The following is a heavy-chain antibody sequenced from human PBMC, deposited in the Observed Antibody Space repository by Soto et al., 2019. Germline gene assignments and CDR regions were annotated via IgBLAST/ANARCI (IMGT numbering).Heavy chain of an antibody. V-gene: IGHV4-59*01. D-gene: IGHD5-12*01. CDR2: VYHTGAT. Sequence: LETLSLTCTVSGASISSSYWCWIRQSPERGLEWMAYVYHTGATNYNPSLKSRVTISLATSKGQFSLNLTSLTTADTAVYFCARGGNRYSNVASGVGGFDYWGQGSLVTVSS. CDR3: ARGGNRYSNVASGVGGFDY. J-gene: IGHJ4*02. CDR1: GASISSSY.